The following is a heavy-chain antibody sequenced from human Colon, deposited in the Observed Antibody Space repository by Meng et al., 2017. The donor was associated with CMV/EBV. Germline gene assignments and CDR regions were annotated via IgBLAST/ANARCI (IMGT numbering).Heavy chain of an antibody. CDR2: ISYDGSNK. D-gene: IGHD4-17*01. J-gene: IGHJ6*02. CDR3: ARDNARYGDYGYYYYYGMDV. V-gene: IGHV3-30-3*01. CDR1: GFTFSSYA. Sequence: GESLKISCAASGFTFSSYAMHWVRQAPGKGLEWVAVISYDGSNKYYADSVKGRFTISRDNSKNTLYLQMNSLRAEDTAVYYCARDNARYGDYGYYYYYGMDVWGQGTTVTVSS.